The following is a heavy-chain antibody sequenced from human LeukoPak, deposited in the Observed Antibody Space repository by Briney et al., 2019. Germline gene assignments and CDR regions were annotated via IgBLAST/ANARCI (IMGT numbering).Heavy chain of an antibody. D-gene: IGHD2-2*01. J-gene: IGHJ4*02. Sequence: ASVKVSCKASGYTFTGFNIHWVRQAPGQGVEWMGWINPNSGDTNYAQKFQDRVTMTRDTSISTAYMELSRLRSDDTAVYSCARVLEYCSSSSCPRPDYWGQGTLVTVSS. CDR1: GYTFTGFN. CDR3: ARVLEYCSSSSCPRPDY. V-gene: IGHV1-2*02. CDR2: INPNSGDT.